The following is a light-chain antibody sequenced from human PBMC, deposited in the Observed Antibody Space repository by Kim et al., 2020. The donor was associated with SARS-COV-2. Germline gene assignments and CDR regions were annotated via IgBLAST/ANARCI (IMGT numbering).Light chain of an antibody. J-gene: IGKJ1*01. CDR3: LQDYDYPLT. CDR2: GAS. CDR1: QGIRND. V-gene: IGKV1-6*01. Sequence: ASVGDRFIITCRASQGIRNDLSWYQQKQGKAPRVLIYGASSLQSGVPSRFSGSGFGTDFTLTISSLQPEDIATYYCLQDYDYPLTFGQGTKVDIK.